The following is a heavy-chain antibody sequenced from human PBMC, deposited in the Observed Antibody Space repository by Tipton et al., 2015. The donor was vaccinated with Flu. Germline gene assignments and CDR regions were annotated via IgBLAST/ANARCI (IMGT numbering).Heavy chain of an antibody. D-gene: IGHD3-10*01. J-gene: IGHJ4*02. Sequence: AASGFNFIDYYMTWIRQAPGKGLEWVSHISSSGITRYYADSVKGRFTISKDFPKNSLYLQMNSLRAEDTAVYYCARVLISWTPSRPHYYFDDWGQGTLVTVSS. V-gene: IGHV3-11*01. CDR2: ISSSGITR. CDR1: GFNFIDYY. CDR3: ARVLISWTPSRPHYYFDD.